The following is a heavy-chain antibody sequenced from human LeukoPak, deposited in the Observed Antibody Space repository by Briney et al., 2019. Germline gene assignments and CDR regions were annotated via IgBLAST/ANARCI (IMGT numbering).Heavy chain of an antibody. CDR3: SKGGIIDY. CDR1: GFTFCGSA. Sequence: GGSLRLSCAASGFTFCGSAMHWVRQASGKGLEWVGRIRSKANSYATAYAASVKGRFTISRDDSKNTAYLQMNSLKTEDTAVYYCSKGGIIDYWGQGTLVTVSS. D-gene: IGHD2-15*01. V-gene: IGHV3-73*01. J-gene: IGHJ4*02. CDR2: IRSKANSYAT.